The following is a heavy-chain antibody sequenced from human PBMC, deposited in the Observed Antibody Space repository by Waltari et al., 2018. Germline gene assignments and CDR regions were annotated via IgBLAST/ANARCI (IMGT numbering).Heavy chain of an antibody. Sequence: QVHLQESGPGLVKPSEPLSLSCFVSGSSISSGFFWGGIRKAPGKGLEWIGTISYSGASHYSPSLKSRVTIAADASKNPFALKLTAVTDADTAMYYCARDGCNVVPLWGLGTAVPVSS. D-gene: IGHD2-15*01. CDR3: ARDGCNVVPL. CDR2: ISYSGAS. J-gene: IGHJ6*02. V-gene: IGHV4-38-2*02. CDR1: GSSISSGFF.